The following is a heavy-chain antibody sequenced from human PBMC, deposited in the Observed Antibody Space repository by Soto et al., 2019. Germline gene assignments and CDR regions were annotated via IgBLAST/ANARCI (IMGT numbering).Heavy chain of an antibody. J-gene: IGHJ4*02. V-gene: IGHV3-30*18. Sequence: PGGSLRLSCAASGFTFSSYGMHWVRQAPGKGLEWVAVISYDGSNKYYADSVKGRFTISRDNSKNTLYLQMNSLRAEDTAVYYCAKDRRIVVTAIIDYWGQGTPVTVSS. CDR3: AKDRRIVVTAIIDY. D-gene: IGHD2-21*02. CDR1: GFTFSSYG. CDR2: ISYDGSNK.